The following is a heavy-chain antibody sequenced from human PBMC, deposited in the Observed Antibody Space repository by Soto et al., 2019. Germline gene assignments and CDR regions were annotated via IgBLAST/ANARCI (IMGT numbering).Heavy chain of an antibody. CDR3: ARAVDYSDSSGYYTHEYFQH. D-gene: IGHD3-22*01. J-gene: IGHJ1*01. Sequence: QVQLVQSGAEVKKPGASVKVSCKASGYTFTSYGISWVRQAPGQGLEWMGWISAYNGNTNYAQKIQGRVTMTTDTATSTAYMELRSLSSDDTAVYYCARAVDYSDSSGYYTHEYFQHWGQGTLLTVSS. V-gene: IGHV1-18*01. CDR2: ISAYNGNT. CDR1: GYTFTSYG.